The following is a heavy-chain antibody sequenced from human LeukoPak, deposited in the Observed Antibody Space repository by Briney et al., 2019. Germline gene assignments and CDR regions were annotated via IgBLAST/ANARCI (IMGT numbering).Heavy chain of an antibody. CDR1: GFTFSSYS. D-gene: IGHD2-2*01. Sequence: GGSLRLSCAASGFTFSSYSMNWVRQAPGKGLEWVSSISSSSSYIYYADSVKGRFTISRGNAKNSLYLQMNSLRAEDTAVYYCARDYCSSTSCYRYYYYYGMDVWGQGTTATVSS. CDR3: ARDYCSSTSCYRYYYYYGMDV. J-gene: IGHJ6*02. V-gene: IGHV3-21*01. CDR2: ISSSSSYI.